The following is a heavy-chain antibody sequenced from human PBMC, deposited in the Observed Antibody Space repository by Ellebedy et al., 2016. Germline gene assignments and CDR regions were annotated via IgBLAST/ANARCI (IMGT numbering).Heavy chain of an antibody. J-gene: IGHJ4*02. CDR3: ARGQQLERRFPY. CDR2: IYHSGST. D-gene: IGHD1-1*01. V-gene: IGHV4-30-2*01. Sequence: SETLSLTXAVSGGSISSGGYSWSWIRQPPGKGLEWIGYIYHSGSTYYNPSLKSRVTISVDTSKNQFSLKLRSVTAADTAVYHCARGQQLERRFPYWGQGTLVTVSS. CDR1: GGSISSGGYS.